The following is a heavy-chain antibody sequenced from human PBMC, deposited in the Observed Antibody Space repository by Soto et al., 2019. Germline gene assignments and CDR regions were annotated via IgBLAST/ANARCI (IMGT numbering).Heavy chain of an antibody. J-gene: IGHJ6*03. Sequence: EVQLLESGGGLVQPGGSLRLSCAASGFIFTNYAMSWVRQAPGKGLEWVSSISRTGDAHYADSVRGRFTISRDDSKNTLYLQLNGLRAEDTAVYNCAKNYFMDVWGKGTTVTVSS. V-gene: IGHV3-23*01. CDR1: GFIFTNYA. CDR2: ISRTGDA. D-gene: IGHD3-10*01. CDR3: AKNYFMDV.